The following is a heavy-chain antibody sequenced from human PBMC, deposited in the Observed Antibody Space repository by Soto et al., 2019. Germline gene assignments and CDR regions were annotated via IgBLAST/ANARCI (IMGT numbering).Heavy chain of an antibody. J-gene: IGHJ3*02. V-gene: IGHV3-23*01. CDR1: GFTFSSYA. Sequence: EVQLLESGGGLVQPGGSLRLSCAASGFTFSSYAMSWVRQAPGKGLEWVSAISGSGGSTYYADSVKGRFTISRDNSMNTLYLQTTRLRAEDTAVYYCAKMPHSSSWYLAAFDIWGKGTMVTVS. D-gene: IGHD6-13*01. CDR2: ISGSGGST. CDR3: AKMPHSSSWYLAAFDI.